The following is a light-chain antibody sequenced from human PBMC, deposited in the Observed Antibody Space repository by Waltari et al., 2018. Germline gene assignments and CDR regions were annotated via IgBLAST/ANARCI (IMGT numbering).Light chain of an antibody. V-gene: IGKV3-11*01. CDR3: QQRTNWPRT. CDR1: QRVNYF. CDR2: DGS. Sequence: EIVLPQSPAPLSLSPGPSATLSCTASQRVNYFLAWFQQKPGQAPRLLIYDGSNRATGVPARFSGSGSGTDFTLTINRLEAEDVGVYYCQQRTNWPRTFGGGTKVEIK. J-gene: IGKJ4*02.